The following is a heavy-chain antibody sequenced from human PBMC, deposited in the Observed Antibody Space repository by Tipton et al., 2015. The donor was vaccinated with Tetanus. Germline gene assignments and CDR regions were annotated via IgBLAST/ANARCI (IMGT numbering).Heavy chain of an antibody. Sequence: SLRLSCAASGVTVSGNYMSWVRQAPGKGLEWVSVIYTGGRADYTDSVKGRFTISRDNSNNSLSLQMNSLRDDDTAVYSCARGMAEASNCGGDCYSDYWGQGTLVTVSS. V-gene: IGHV3-53*01. CDR2: IYTGGRA. CDR1: GVTVSGNY. D-gene: IGHD2-21*02. J-gene: IGHJ4*02. CDR3: ARGMAEASNCGGDCYSDY.